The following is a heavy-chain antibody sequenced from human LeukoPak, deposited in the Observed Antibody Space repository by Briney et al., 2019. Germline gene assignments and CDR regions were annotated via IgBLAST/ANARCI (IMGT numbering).Heavy chain of an antibody. CDR3: ARDNPRTTTYSSGSSFDF. CDR2: INHSENT. CDR1: GGSFSGYY. Sequence: PSETLSLTCAVYGGSFSGYYWSWIRQPLGKGLEWIGEINHSENTDYNPSLKSRVTISVDTSKNQLSLKLSSVTAADTAVYFCARDNPRTTTYSSGSSFDFWGQGTLVTVSS. V-gene: IGHV4-34*01. J-gene: IGHJ4*02. D-gene: IGHD6-19*01.